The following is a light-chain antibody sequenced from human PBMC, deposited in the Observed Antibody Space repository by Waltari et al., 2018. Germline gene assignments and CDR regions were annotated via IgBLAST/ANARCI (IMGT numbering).Light chain of an antibody. CDR3: QQCNNWPYT. J-gene: IGKJ2*01. CDR2: GAS. CDR1: QTVSST. Sequence: SRRATQTVSSTLAWYQQKPGQAPRLLIYGASTRATGIPARFSGSGSGTDFTLTISSLQSEDFAVYYCQQCNNWPYTFGQGTRLEIK. V-gene: IGKV3-15*01.